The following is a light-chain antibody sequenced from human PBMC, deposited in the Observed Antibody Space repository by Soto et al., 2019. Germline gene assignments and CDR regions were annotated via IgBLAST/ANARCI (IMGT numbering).Light chain of an antibody. V-gene: IGKV3-20*01. Sequence: EIVLTQSPGTLSLSPGERATLSCRASQSVSSSYLAWYQQKPGQAPRLLIYGASSRATGIPDRFSGSGSGTDFTLTISRLEPEDFAVYYCQQYGSSLFTFSPGTKWDIK. CDR2: GAS. CDR1: QSVSSSY. CDR3: QQYGSSLFT. J-gene: IGKJ3*01.